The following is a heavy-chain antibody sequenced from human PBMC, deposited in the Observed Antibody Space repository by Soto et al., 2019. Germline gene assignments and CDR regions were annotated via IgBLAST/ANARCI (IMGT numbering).Heavy chain of an antibody. D-gene: IGHD1-7*01. J-gene: IGHJ6*02. CDR3: ARGHYNWNYEAVRYYFYGMDV. CDR2: IYHSGST. Sequence: PXATLSLPCVVSGGSISSTNGWSWFRQPPWKGLEWIAEIYHSGSTNYNPSLKSRVTISVDKSKNQFSLRLSSVTAADTAIYYCARGHYNWNYEAVRYYFYGMDVWGQGTTVTVSS. CDR1: GGSISSTNG. V-gene: IGHV4-4*02.